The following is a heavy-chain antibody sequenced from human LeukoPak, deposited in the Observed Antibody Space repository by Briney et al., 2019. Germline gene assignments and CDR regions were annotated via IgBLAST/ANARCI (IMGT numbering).Heavy chain of an antibody. CDR1: GFTFSSCA. Sequence: GRSLRLSCSASGFTFSSCAMYWVRQAPGKGLEYVSGININGDSTFYADSVKGRFTISRDNSKNALYLQMSSLRAQDTTLYYCVKTSGSPKGYFDYWGQGTLVTVST. CDR3: VKTSGSPKGYFDY. CDR2: ININGDST. V-gene: IGHV3-64D*09. J-gene: IGHJ4*02. D-gene: IGHD1-26*01.